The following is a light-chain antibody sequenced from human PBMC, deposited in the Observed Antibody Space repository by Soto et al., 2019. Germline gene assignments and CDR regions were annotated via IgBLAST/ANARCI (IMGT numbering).Light chain of an antibody. Sequence: QSVLTQPPSVSGAPGQRVTISCTGISSDIGAGYDVHWYQQLPGTAPKLLIYSTSNRPSGVPDRFSASKSGTSASLAITGLQAEDEADCYSQSYESSRSAHVFGTGNKVTVL. CDR2: STS. CDR3: QSYESSRSAHV. J-gene: IGLJ1*01. CDR1: SSDIGAGYD. V-gene: IGLV1-40*01.